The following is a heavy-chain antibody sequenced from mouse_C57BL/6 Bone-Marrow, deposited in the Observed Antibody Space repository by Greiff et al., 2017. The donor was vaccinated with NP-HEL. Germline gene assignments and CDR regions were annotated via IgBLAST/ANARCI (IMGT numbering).Heavy chain of an antibody. J-gene: IGHJ2*01. Sequence: EVHLVESGGDLVKPGGSLKLSCAASGFTFSSYGMSWVRQTPDKRLEWVATISSGGSYTYYPDRVKGRFTISRDNAKNTLYLQMSSLKSEDTAMYYCARRGYYGSSYGYWGQGTTLTVSS. V-gene: IGHV5-6*01. CDR1: GFTFSSYG. D-gene: IGHD1-1*01. CDR3: ARRGYYGSSYGY. CDR2: ISSGGSYT.